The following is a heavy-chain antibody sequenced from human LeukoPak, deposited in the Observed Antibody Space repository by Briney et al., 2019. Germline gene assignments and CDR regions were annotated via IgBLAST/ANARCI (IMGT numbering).Heavy chain of an antibody. Sequence: PGGTLRLSCAASGFTFSSYEMNWVRQAPGKGLEWVSYISSSGSTIYYADSVKGRFTISRDNAKTSLYLQMNRLRAEDTAVYYCARATPGYSGYDYGTAPYFDYWGQGTLVTVSS. D-gene: IGHD5-12*01. CDR1: GFTFSSYE. CDR3: ARATPGYSGYDYGTAPYFDY. CDR2: ISSSGSTI. V-gene: IGHV3-48*03. J-gene: IGHJ4*02.